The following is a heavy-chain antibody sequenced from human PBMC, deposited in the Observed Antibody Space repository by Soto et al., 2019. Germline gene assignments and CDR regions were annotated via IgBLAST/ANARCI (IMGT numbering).Heavy chain of an antibody. V-gene: IGHV4-59*08. CDR3: ARHGYYYDSRGYWYFDY. D-gene: IGHD3-22*01. Sequence: SETLSLTCTVSGGSISSYYWSWIRQPPGMGLEWIGFIYYSGTTDYNPSLKSRVTISVDTSKNQFSLRLSSVTAADTAVYYCARHGYYYDSRGYWYFDYWGQGALVTVS. CDR1: GGSISSYY. CDR2: IYYSGTT. J-gene: IGHJ4*02.